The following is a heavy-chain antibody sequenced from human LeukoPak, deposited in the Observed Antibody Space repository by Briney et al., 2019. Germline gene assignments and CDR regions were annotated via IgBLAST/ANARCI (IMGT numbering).Heavy chain of an antibody. Sequence: GESLKISCKGSGYSFTNHWFGWVRQMPGKGLEWMGIIRPSNSDTRYSPSFQGQVTISADKSISTAYLQWSSLKASDTAMYYCARHPHVWGSYRLPEFDYWGQGTLVTVSS. CDR2: IRPSNSDT. CDR1: GYSFTNHW. D-gene: IGHD3-16*02. V-gene: IGHV5-51*01. J-gene: IGHJ4*02. CDR3: ARHPHVWGSYRLPEFDY.